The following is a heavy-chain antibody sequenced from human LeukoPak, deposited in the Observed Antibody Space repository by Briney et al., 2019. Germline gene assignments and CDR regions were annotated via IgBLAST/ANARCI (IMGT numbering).Heavy chain of an antibody. CDR1: GFTYSNVR. D-gene: IGHD2-2*02. CDR3: ARDKVGIVVVPAAIVTIDYYYYGMDV. J-gene: IGHJ6*02. Sequence: GGSLRLSCAASGFTYSNVRMNWVRQAPGKGLEWVANIKQDGSEKYYVDSVKGRFTISRDNAKNSLYLQMNSLRAEDTAVYYCARDKVGIVVVPAAIVTIDYYYYGMDVWGQGTTVTVSS. V-gene: IGHV3-7*03. CDR2: IKQDGSEK.